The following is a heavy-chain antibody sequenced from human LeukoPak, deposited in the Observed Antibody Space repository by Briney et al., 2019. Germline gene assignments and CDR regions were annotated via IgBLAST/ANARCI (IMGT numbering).Heavy chain of an antibody. CDR3: ARGNDWNDHGASDI. CDR1: GFSISSGYF. Sequence: SETLSLTCAVSGFSISSGYFWAWIRQSPGKGLEWIGSIFHSGITYYNPSLKSRITISVDTSKNQFSLRLSSVTAADTAVYYCARGNDWNDHGASDIWGQGTMVTVSS. J-gene: IGHJ3*02. CDR2: IFHSGIT. V-gene: IGHV4-38-2*01. D-gene: IGHD1-1*01.